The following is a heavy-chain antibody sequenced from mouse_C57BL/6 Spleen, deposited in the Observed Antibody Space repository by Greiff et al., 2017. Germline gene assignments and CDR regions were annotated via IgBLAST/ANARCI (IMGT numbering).Heavy chain of an antibody. V-gene: IGHV3-6*01. Sequence: EVQRVESGPGLVKPSQSLSLTCSVTGYSITSGYYWNWIRQFPGNKLEWMGYISYDGSNNYNPSLKNRISITRDTSKNQFFLKLKSVTTEDTATYYCAREGWLLPYYAMDNGGQGTSVTVSS. D-gene: IGHD2-3*01. J-gene: IGHJ4*01. CDR3: AREGWLLPYYAMDN. CDR2: ISYDGSN. CDR1: GYSITSGYY.